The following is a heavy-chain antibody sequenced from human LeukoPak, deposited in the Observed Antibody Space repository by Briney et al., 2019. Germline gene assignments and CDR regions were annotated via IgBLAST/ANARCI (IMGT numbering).Heavy chain of an antibody. CDR1: GGSISSGDYY. V-gene: IGHV4-30-4*01. CDR3: ARLSEAAAGYFDY. Sequence: PSETLSLTCTVSGGSISSGDYYWSWIRQPPGKGLEWIGYIYYSGSTYYNPSLKSRVTISVDTSKNQFSLKLSSVTAAGTAVYYCARLSEAAAGYFDYWGQGTLVTVSS. D-gene: IGHD6-13*01. CDR2: IYYSGST. J-gene: IGHJ4*02.